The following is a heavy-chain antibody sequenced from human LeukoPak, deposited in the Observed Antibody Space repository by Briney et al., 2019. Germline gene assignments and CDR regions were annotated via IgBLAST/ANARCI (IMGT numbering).Heavy chain of an antibody. CDR1: GYTFTGYY. CDR3: ASLYCSGGSCPVD. Sequence: ASVKVSCKASGYTFTGYYMHWVRQAPGQGLELMGRINPNSGGTNYAQKFQGRVTMTRDTSISTAYMELSRLRSDDTAVYYCASLYCSGGSCPVDWGQGTLVTVSS. J-gene: IGHJ4*02. V-gene: IGHV1-2*06. D-gene: IGHD2-15*01. CDR2: INPNSGGT.